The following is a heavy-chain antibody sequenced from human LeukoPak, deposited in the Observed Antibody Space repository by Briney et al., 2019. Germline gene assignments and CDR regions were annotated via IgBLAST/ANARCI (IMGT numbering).Heavy chain of an antibody. V-gene: IGHV7-4-1*02. CDR1: GYTFTSYA. CDR3: VREVGSGGRDNWFDP. J-gene: IGHJ5*02. CDR2: INTNTGNP. Sequence: ASVKVSCKASGYTFTSYAMNWVRQAPGQGLEWMEWINTNTGNPTYAQGFTGRFVFSLDTSVSTAYLQISSLKAEDTAVYYCVREVGSGGRDNWFDPWGQGTLVTVSS. D-gene: IGHD2-15*01.